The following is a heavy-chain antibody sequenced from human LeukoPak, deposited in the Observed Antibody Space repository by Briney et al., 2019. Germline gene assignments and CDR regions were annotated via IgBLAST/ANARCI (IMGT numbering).Heavy chain of an antibody. D-gene: IGHD6-13*01. Sequence: GASVKVCCKASGYTFTSYGISWVRQAPGQGLEWMRWISAYNGNTNYAQKLQGRVTMTTDTSTSTAYMELRSLRSDDTAVYYCARWYSSSWYETADYHFDYWGQGTLVTVSS. V-gene: IGHV1-18*04. CDR3: ARWYSSSWYETADYHFDY. CDR2: ISAYNGNT. CDR1: GYTFTSYG. J-gene: IGHJ4*02.